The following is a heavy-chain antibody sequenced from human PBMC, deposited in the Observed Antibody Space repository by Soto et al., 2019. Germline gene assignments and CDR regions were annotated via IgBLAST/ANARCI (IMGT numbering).Heavy chain of an antibody. CDR2: IDPSDSYT. CDR1: GYSFTSYW. V-gene: IGHV5-10-1*01. CDR3: ARQYCSSTVCYGMDA. Sequence: GESRKISCKGSGYSFTSYWISWVRQMPGKGLEWMGRIDPSDSYTNYSPSFQGHVTISADKSISTAYLQWSSLKASDTAMYYCARQYCSSTVCYGMDAWGQGTTVTV. D-gene: IGHD2-2*01. J-gene: IGHJ6*02.